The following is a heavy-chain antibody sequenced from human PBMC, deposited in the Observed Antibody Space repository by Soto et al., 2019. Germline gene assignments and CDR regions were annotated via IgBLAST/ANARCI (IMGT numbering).Heavy chain of an antibody. CDR2: ISNTGGST. Sequence: GGSLRLSCAVSGFTFSTYAMGWVRQAPGKGLECVSGISNTGGSTYYADSVRGRFTISRDDSKNTLYLEMNSLRPEDTAVYYCAKEGIAVTGGFDYWGQGTLVTVSS. V-gene: IGHV3-23*01. J-gene: IGHJ4*02. CDR1: GFTFSTYA. CDR3: AKEGIAVTGGFDY. D-gene: IGHD6-19*01.